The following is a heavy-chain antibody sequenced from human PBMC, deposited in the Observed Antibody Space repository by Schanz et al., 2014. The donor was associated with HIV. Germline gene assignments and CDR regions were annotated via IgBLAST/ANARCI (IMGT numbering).Heavy chain of an antibody. D-gene: IGHD2-2*01. J-gene: IGHJ4*02. V-gene: IGHV3-30*18. CDR3: AKSQKGASCCFPLDS. CDR2: MSDDGGTK. CDR1: GFTLTSYG. Sequence: QVQLVESGGGVVQPGRSLRLSCVVAGFTLTSYGMHWVRQAPGKGLEWVAFMSDDGGTKFYGDAAKGRFTISRDNSKNRVFLQMNSLRTEDTAVYYCAKSQKGASCCFPLDSWGQGTLVTVFS.